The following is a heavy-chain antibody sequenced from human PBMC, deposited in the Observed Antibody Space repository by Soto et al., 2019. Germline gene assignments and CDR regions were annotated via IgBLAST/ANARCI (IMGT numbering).Heavy chain of an antibody. J-gene: IGHJ5*02. CDR3: ARDRKIVGAKGNWFDP. D-gene: IGHD1-26*01. CDR2: IYYSGST. Sequence: SETLSLTCTVSGGSISSYYWSWIRHPPGKGLEWIGYIYYSGSTNYNPSLKSRVTVSVDTSKNQFSLKLSSVTAADTAVYYCARDRKIVGAKGNWFDPWGQGTLVTVSS. CDR1: GGSISSYY. V-gene: IGHV4-59*01.